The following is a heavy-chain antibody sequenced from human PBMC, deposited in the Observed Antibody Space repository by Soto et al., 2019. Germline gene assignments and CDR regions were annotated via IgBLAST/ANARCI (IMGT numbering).Heavy chain of an antibody. V-gene: IGHV1-3*01. D-gene: IGHD2-15*01. J-gene: IGHJ4*02. Sequence: GASVKVSCKASGYTFTCYAMHWVRQAPGQRLEWMGWINAGNGNTKYSQKFQGRVTITRDTSASTAYMELSSLRSEDTAVYYCARVTCGGGTCYYDYWGQGTLVSVSS. CDR1: GYTFTCYA. CDR2: INAGNGNT. CDR3: ARVTCGGGTCYYDY.